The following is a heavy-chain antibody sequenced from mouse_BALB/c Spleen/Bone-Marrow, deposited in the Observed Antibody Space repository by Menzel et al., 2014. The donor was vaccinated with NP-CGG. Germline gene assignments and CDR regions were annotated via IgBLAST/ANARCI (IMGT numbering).Heavy chain of an antibody. CDR2: IHPNSGNT. J-gene: IGHJ2*01. CDR1: GYTFTSSW. V-gene: IGHV1S130*01. D-gene: IGHD4-1*01. Sequence: VQLQQSGSVLMRPGASVKLSCKASGYTFTSSWMHWAKQRPGQGLEWIGEIHPNSGNTNYNEKFKGKATLTVDTSSSTAYVDLSSLTSEDSAVYYCARSGFDYWVQGTTLTVSS. CDR3: ARSGFDY.